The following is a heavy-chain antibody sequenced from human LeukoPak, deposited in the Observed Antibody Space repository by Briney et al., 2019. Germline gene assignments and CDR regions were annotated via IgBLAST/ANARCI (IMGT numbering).Heavy chain of an antibody. CDR1: GFTFSNAW. D-gene: IGHD1-26*01. Sequence: GGSLRLSCAASGFTFSNAWMSWVRQAPGKGLEWVGRIESKTDGGTTDYAAPVKGRFTISRDDSKNTLYLQMNSLKTEDTAVYYCTTRPGVWELPQGLCDYWGQGTLVTVSS. J-gene: IGHJ4*02. V-gene: IGHV3-15*04. CDR2: IESKTDGGTT. CDR3: TTRPGVWELPQGLCDY.